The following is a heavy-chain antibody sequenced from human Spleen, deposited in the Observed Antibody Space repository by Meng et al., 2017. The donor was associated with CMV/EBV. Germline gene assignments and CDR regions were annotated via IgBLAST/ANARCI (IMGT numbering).Heavy chain of an antibody. Sequence: GSLRLSCTVSGGSVSSGSYYWSWIRQPPGKGLEWIGNIYYSRSTNYNPSLKSRVTISVDTSKNQFSLKLSSVTAADTAVYYCASDGAGDAFDIWGRGTMVTVSS. D-gene: IGHD4/OR15-4a*01. V-gene: IGHV4-61*01. CDR2: IYYSRST. J-gene: IGHJ3*02. CDR1: GGSVSSGSYY. CDR3: ASDGAGDAFDI.